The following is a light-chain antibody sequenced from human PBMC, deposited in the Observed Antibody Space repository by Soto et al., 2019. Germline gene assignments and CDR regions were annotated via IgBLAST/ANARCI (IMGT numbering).Light chain of an antibody. J-gene: IGLJ2*01. Sequence: QSVLTQPPSASGTPGQSVTIPCTGTSSDVGDYNYVSWYQQHPGKAPKLVIYEVSRRPSGVPDRFSGSKSGNTASLTVSGLQAEDEAYYYCSSNAGSNNLVFGGGTQLTVL. CDR3: SSNAGSNNLV. V-gene: IGLV2-8*01. CDR1: SSDVGDYNY. CDR2: EVS.